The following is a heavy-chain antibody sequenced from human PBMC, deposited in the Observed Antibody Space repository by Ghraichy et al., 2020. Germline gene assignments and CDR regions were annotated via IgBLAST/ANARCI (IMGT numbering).Heavy chain of an antibody. J-gene: IGHJ4*02. Sequence: GGSLRLSCAASGFTFSNSWMNWVRQAPGKGLEWVASMNPDGIEIYYIDSVRGRFTISRDNAKNSLYLQMNSLRAEDTVIYYCARDVGWGAFDYWAQGTLVTVSS. V-gene: IGHV3-7*03. CDR3: ARDVGWGAFDY. D-gene: IGHD1-26*01. CDR1: GFTFSNSW. CDR2: MNPDGIEI.